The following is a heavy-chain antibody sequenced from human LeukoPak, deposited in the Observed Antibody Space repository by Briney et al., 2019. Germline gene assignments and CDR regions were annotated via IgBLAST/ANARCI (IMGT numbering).Heavy chain of an antibody. D-gene: IGHD4/OR15-4a*01. CDR3: ARGAKYPYYYYMDV. CDR2: IYYSGST. J-gene: IGHJ6*03. V-gene: IGHV4-59*01. CDR1: GGSISSYY. Sequence: SETLSLTCAVYGGSISSYYWSWIRQPPGKGLEWIGYIYYSGSTNYNPSLKSRVTISVDTSKNQFSLKLSSVTAADTAVYYCARGAKYPYYYYMDVWGKGTTVTVSS.